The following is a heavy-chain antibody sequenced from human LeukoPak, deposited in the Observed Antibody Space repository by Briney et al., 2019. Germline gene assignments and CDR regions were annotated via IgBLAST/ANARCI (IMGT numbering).Heavy chain of an antibody. CDR2: ISGSGGDT. D-gene: IGHD3-10*01. CDR3: ARVPGVWGSGSYLSSYYYYYMVV. J-gene: IGHJ6*03. Sequence: GGSLRLSCAASGFIFSSYAMTWVRQATGKGLEWVSAISGSGGDTYYADSVTGRFTIYRDNSKNTVYLQMNSLRAEDTAVYYCARVPGVWGSGSYLSSYYYYYMVVWGKGTTVTVSS. CDR1: GFIFSSYA. V-gene: IGHV3-23*01.